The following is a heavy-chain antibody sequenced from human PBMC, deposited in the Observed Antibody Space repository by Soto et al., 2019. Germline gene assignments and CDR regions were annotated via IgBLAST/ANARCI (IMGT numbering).Heavy chain of an antibody. D-gene: IGHD3-10*01. CDR1: GYTLTELS. Sequence: ASVKVSCKVSGYTLTELSMHWVRQAPGKGLEWMGGFDPEAGETIYAQKFQGRVTMTEDTSTDTAYMELSSLRSEDTAVYYCATDVEFGVTFDYWGQGTLVTVSS. CDR3: ATDVEFGVTFDY. J-gene: IGHJ4*02. CDR2: FDPEAGET. V-gene: IGHV1-24*01.